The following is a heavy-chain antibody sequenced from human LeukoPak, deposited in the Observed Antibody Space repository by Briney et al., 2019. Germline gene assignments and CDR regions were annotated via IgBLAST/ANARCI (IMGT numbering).Heavy chain of an antibody. V-gene: IGHV3-30*18. CDR1: GFTFSSYG. CDR3: AKDNRNVDIVASSLNRDWYFDL. J-gene: IGHJ2*01. CDR2: ISYDGGDK. Sequence: GGSLRLSCAASGFTFSSYGMHWVRQAPGKGPEWLAVISYDGGDKSYADSVKGRFTMSRDNSMNTLYLQMNSLRAEDTAVYYCAKDNRNVDIVASSLNRDWYFDLWGRGTPVTVSS. D-gene: IGHD5-12*01.